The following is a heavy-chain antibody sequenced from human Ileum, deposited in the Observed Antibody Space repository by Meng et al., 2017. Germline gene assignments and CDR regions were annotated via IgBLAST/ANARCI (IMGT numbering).Heavy chain of an antibody. CDR1: GFTFSNYA. CDR2: IHAGSGDT. CDR3: GRGRAYFYFDF. J-gene: IGHJ4*01. D-gene: IGHD2/OR15-2a*01. V-gene: IGHV1-3*01. Sequence: QVQFVQSGAEVKKPGASVRISCKASGFTFSNYAIYWVRQAPGQSLEWLGWIHAGSGDTKFSQTFQGRLTFDRDTSADTVYMELSSLTSGDRAVYYCGRGRAYFYFDFLGQGNLVTVSS.